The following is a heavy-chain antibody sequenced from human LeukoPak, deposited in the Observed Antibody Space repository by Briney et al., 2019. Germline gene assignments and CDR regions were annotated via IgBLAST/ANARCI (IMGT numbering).Heavy chain of an antibody. D-gene: IGHD3-22*01. J-gene: IGHJ4*02. CDR3: ASLDSSGLTIFDY. CDR2: INPNSGGT. V-gene: IGHV1-2*02. CDR1: GYTFTGYY. Sequence: GASVKVSCEAPGYTFTGYYMHWVRQAPGQGLEWMGWINPNSGGTNYAQKFQGRVTMTRDTSISTAYMELSRLRSDDTAVYYCASLDSSGLTIFDYWGQGTLVTVSS.